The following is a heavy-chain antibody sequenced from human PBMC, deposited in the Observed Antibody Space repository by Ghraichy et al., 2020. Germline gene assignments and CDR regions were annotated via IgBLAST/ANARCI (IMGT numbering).Heavy chain of an antibody. V-gene: IGHV6-1*01. Sequence: SQTLSLTCAISGDSVSSNSAAWNWIRQSPSRGLEWLGRTYYRSKWYNDYAVSVKSRITINPDTSKNQFSLQLNSVTPEDTAVYYCAREHQVPQAGYSSGWYAYWGQGTLVTVSS. CDR2: TYYRSKWYN. CDR1: GDSVSSNSAA. D-gene: IGHD6-19*01. CDR3: AREHQVPQAGYSSGWYAY. J-gene: IGHJ4*02.